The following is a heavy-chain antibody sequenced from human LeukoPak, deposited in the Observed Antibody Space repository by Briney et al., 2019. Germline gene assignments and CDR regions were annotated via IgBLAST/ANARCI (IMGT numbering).Heavy chain of an antibody. V-gene: IGHV3-23*01. CDR2: ISGDGGSR. D-gene: IGHD2-2*01. Sequence: SGGSLRLSCAASGFTFSTYAMSWVRQAPGQGLEWVSSISGDGGSRYYVESVKGRFTISRDNTKNTLNLQMNSLRDEDTAVYYCAKRPDCSTTNCFRFDYWGQGTLVTVSS. J-gene: IGHJ4*02. CDR1: GFTFSTYA. CDR3: AKRPDCSTTNCFRFDY.